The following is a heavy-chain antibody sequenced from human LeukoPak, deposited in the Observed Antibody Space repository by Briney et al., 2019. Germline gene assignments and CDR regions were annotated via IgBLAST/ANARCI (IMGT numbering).Heavy chain of an antibody. CDR3: ATPLGPPGYSMGTYYYYYYGMDV. V-gene: IGHV1-24*01. CDR1: GYTLTELS. CDR2: FDPEDGET. Sequence: GASVKVSCKVSGYTLTELSMHWVRPAPGKGPDWLGGFDPEDGETIYAQKCQGRVTMTEDTSTDTAYMELSSLRSEDTAVYYCATPLGPPGYSMGTYYYYYYGMDVWGQGTTVTVSS. J-gene: IGHJ6*02. D-gene: IGHD6-13*01.